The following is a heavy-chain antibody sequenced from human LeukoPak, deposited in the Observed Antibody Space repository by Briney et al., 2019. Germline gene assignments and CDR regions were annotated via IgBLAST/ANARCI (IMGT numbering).Heavy chain of an antibody. J-gene: IGHJ3*02. CDR1: GFTFDDYA. V-gene: IGHV3-9*01. D-gene: IGHD4-17*01. CDR2: ISWNSGSI. Sequence: LTGGSLRLSCAASGFTFDDYAMPWVRQAPGKGLEWVSGISWNSGSIGYADSVKGRFTISRDNAKNSLYLQMNSLRAEDTALYYCAKDTEYGDYNTIHAFDIWGQGTMVTVSS. CDR3: AKDTEYGDYNTIHAFDI.